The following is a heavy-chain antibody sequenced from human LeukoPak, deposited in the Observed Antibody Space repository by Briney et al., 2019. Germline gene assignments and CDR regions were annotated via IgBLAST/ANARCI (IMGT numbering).Heavy chain of an antibody. CDR2: ISSGASTT. D-gene: IGHD3-16*01. CDR3: ARGGYYFDY. CDR1: GFIFSDYY. V-gene: IGHV3-11*04. Sequence: GGSLRLSCAASGFIFSDYYMNWIRQAPGKGLEWVSYISSGASTTRYADSVKGRFTISRDNAKNSLYLQMNSLRAEDTAVYYCARGGYYFDYWGQGTLVTVSS. J-gene: IGHJ4*02.